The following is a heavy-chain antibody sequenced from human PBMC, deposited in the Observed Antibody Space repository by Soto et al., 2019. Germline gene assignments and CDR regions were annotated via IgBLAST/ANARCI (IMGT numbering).Heavy chain of an antibody. CDR1: GGSFSGYY. Sequence: QVQLQQWGAGLLKPSETLSLTCAVYGGSFSGYYWSWIRQPPGKGLEWIGEINHSGSTNYNPFLKRRVPLSIDTSNNPFSLKLSSVTAADTAGYYCARRSSSWYAWSFDYWGQGTLVTVSS. J-gene: IGHJ4*02. D-gene: IGHD6-13*01. CDR2: INHSGST. CDR3: ARRSSSWYAWSFDY. V-gene: IGHV4-34*01.